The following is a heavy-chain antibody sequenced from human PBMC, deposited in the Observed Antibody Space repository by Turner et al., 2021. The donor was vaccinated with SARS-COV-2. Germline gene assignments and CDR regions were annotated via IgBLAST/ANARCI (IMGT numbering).Heavy chain of an antibody. V-gene: IGHV3-30*18. Sequence: QVQLVESGGGVVQPGRSLRLSCAASGFTFSRYGMHWVRQAPGKGLEWVEVISYDGSNKYYADSVKGRFTISRDNSKNTLYLQMNSLGAEDTAVYYCAKDLGQLDWFDPWGQGTLVTVSS. J-gene: IGHJ5*02. D-gene: IGHD6-13*01. CDR2: ISYDGSNK. CDR1: GFTFSRYG. CDR3: AKDLGQLDWFDP.